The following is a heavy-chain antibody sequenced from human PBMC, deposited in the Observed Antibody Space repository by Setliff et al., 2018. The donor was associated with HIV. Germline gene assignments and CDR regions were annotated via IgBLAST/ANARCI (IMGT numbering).Heavy chain of an antibody. CDR1: GYTFTSYA. Sequence: ASVKVSCKASGYTFTSYAMHWVRQAPGQRLEWMGWINAGNGNIKYSQKFQGRVTITRDTSASTAYMELSSLRSEDTAVYYCARDFDYYDSSGYYHDAFDMWGQGTMVTVSS. D-gene: IGHD3-22*01. CDR3: ARDFDYYDSSGYYHDAFDM. CDR2: INAGNGNI. V-gene: IGHV1-3*01. J-gene: IGHJ3*02.